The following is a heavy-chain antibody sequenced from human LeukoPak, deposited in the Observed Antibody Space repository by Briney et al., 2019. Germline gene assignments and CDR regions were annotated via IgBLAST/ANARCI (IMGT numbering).Heavy chain of an antibody. J-gene: IGHJ4*02. Sequence: SETLSLTCTVSGGSISSYYWSWIRQPAGKGLEWIGRIYTSGSTNYNPSLKSRVTMSVDTSKNQFSLKLSSVTAVDTAVYYCARVVPTSHYDYVWGSNRPTYYFDYWGQGTLVTVSS. V-gene: IGHV4-4*07. CDR3: ARVVPTSHYDYVWGSNRPTYYFDY. CDR2: IYTSGST. D-gene: IGHD3-16*02. CDR1: GGSISSYY.